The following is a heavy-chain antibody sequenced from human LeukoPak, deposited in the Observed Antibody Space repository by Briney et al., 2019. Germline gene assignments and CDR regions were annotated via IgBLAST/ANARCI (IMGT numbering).Heavy chain of an antibody. Sequence: SETLSLTCTVSGGSISTYYWSWVRQPPGKGLEWIGYIYNSGNTNYNPSLKRRVTISVDTSKNQCSLRLGSGPAPATAAYYCARIFPGGGGGWSDYWGQGTLVTVSS. J-gene: IGHJ4*02. V-gene: IGHV4-59*01. CDR3: ARIFPGGGGGWSDY. CDR2: IYNSGNT. CDR1: GGSISTYY. D-gene: IGHD6-19*01.